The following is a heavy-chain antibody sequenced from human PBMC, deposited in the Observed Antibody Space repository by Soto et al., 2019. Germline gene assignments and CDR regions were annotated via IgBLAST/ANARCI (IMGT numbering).Heavy chain of an antibody. V-gene: IGHV4-39*01. CDR3: ARLFNGNYYIDY. J-gene: IGHJ4*01. D-gene: IGHD1-26*01. CDR1: GDSISSNSHY. Sequence: SETLSLTCTVSGDSISSNSHYWGWIRQSPGKELEWIGSVFHSGSTKYNASLKSRVTISVDTSKDQFSLRLSSVTVADTAIYYCARLFNGNYYIDYWGHGTQVTVSS. CDR2: VFHSGST.